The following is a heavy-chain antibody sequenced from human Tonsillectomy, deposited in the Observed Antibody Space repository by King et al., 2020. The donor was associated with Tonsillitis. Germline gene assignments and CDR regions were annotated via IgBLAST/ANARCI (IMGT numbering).Heavy chain of an antibody. CDR1: GYSLTRYY. J-gene: IGHJ4*02. V-gene: IGHV1-46*01. CDR2: VTPSGGGA. CDR3: VRACPENCDSSGYGDY. D-gene: IGHD3-22*01. Sequence: VQLMESGAEVKKPGASVKVSCKASGYSLTRYYMHWVRQAPGQGLEWMGIVTPSGGGARSTEKFQDRVTMTWDTSTNTVYMELSSLRSDDTAVYYCVRACPENCDSSGYGDYWGQGTLVIVSS.